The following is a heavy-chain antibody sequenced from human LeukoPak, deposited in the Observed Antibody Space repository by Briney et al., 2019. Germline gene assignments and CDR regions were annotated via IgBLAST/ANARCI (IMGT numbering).Heavy chain of an antibody. Sequence: GGSLRLSCAASGFTFSSYAMSWVRQAPGKGLEWVSAISGSGGSTYYADSVKGRFTISRDNSKNTLYLQMNSLRAEDTAVYFCAKAVYSSSSEYFQHWGQGTLVTVSS. CDR1: GFTFSSYA. CDR2: ISGSGGST. CDR3: AKAVYSSSSEYFQH. V-gene: IGHV3-23*01. J-gene: IGHJ1*01. D-gene: IGHD6-13*01.